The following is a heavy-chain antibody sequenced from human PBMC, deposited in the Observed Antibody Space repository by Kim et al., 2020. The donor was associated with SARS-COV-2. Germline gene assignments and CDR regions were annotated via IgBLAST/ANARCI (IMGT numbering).Heavy chain of an antibody. V-gene: IGHV3-33*01. CDR3: ARVNGGDGYTRASFDL. CDR1: GFSFSSYG. CDR2: IWYDGSDK. J-gene: IGHJ2*01. D-gene: IGHD3-16*01. Sequence: GGSLRLSCVASGFSFSSYGIHWVRQAPGKGLEWVAVIWYDGSDKYFGDSVKGRFSISKDNSKDTAYLQMNSLRAEDTAVYYCARVNGGDGYTRASFDLWG.